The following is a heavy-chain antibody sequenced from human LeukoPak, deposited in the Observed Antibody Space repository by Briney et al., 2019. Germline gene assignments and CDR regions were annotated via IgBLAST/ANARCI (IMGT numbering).Heavy chain of an antibody. CDR1: GGSISSYY. V-gene: IGHV4-59*01. J-gene: IGHJ3*02. CDR2: IYYNGST. Sequence: NSSETLSLTCTVSGGSISSYYWSWIRQPPGKGLEWIGYIYYNGSTNYNPSLKSRVTISVDTSKNQFSLKLSSVTAADTAVYYCARPADRTTGDAFDIWGQGTMVTVSS. CDR3: ARPADRTTGDAFDI. D-gene: IGHD2/OR15-2a*01.